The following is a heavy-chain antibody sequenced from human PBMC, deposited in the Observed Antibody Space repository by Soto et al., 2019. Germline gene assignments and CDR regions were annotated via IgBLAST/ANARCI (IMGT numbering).Heavy chain of an antibody. D-gene: IGHD6-13*01. CDR3: ARRMAAANYYYYGMDV. Sequence: HGESLKISCKGSGYSFTSYWIGWVRQMPGKGLEWMGIIYPGDSDTRYSPSFQGQVTISADKSISTAYLQWSSLKASDTAMYYCARRMAAANYYYYGMDVWGQGTTVTVSS. CDR2: IYPGDSDT. V-gene: IGHV5-51*01. CDR1: GYSFTSYW. J-gene: IGHJ6*02.